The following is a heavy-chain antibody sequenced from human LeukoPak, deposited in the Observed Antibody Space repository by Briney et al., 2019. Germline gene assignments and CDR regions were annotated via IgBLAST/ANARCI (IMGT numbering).Heavy chain of an antibody. J-gene: IGHJ3*02. Sequence: PGGSLRLSCAASGITFSSYTMNWVRQAPGTGLEWVSSISSSGSYIYYADSLKGRFTVSRDNARKSLYLQMNSLRAEDTAVYYCARASDHDWGSYRWVAFDIWGQRTVVTFSS. V-gene: IGHV3-21*01. CDR2: ISSSGSYI. CDR3: ARASDHDWGSYRWVAFDI. D-gene: IGHD3-16*02. CDR1: GITFSSYT.